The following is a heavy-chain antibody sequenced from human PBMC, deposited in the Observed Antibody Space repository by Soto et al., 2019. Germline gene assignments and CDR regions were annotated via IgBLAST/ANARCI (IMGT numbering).Heavy chain of an antibody. CDR3: ARGGDGYKHYHYGMDV. CDR2: IIPIVGIA. Sequence: QVQLVQSGAEVKKPGSSVKVSCKASGGTFSSYTISWVRQAPGQGLEWMGRIIPIVGIANNAQKFQGRVTNTADKSTSTAYMELSSLRSEDTAVYYCARGGDGYKHYHYGMDVWGQGTGVTVSS. D-gene: IGHD1-1*01. CDR1: GGTFSSYT. V-gene: IGHV1-69*02. J-gene: IGHJ6*02.